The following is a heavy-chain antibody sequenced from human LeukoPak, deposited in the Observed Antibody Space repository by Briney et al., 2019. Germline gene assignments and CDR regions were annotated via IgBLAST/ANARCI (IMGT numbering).Heavy chain of an antibody. CDR3: ARAASPGPNWFDP. Sequence: GESLKISCKGSGYSFTSYWITWVRQTPGKGLEWMGRIDPSDSYTNYSPSFQGHVTISADKSISTAYLQWSSLQASDTAMYYCARAASPGPNWFDPWGQGTLVAVSS. J-gene: IGHJ5*02. V-gene: IGHV5-10-1*01. CDR1: GYSFTSYW. D-gene: IGHD6-13*01. CDR2: IDPSDSYT.